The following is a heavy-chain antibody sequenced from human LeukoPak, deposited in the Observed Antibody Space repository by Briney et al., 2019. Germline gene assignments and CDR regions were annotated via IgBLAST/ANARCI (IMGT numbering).Heavy chain of an antibody. CDR3: AKTILVIPAVFPGFVP. D-gene: IGHD2-2*01. CDR2: ISGSGGGT. J-gene: IGHJ5*02. Sequence: GGSLRLSCAASGFTLCSDAMSGGRQAPGEGLEWASAISGSGGGTFYAASVKGQFTISRDNSKNTLYLQMASLRAEDTAVYYCAKTILVIPAVFPGFVPWGQGALVTVSS. V-gene: IGHV3-23*01. CDR1: GFTLCSDA.